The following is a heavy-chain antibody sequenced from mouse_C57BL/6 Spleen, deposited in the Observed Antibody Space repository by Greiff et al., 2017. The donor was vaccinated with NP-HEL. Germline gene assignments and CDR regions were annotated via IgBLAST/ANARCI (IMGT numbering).Heavy chain of an antibody. J-gene: IGHJ4*01. V-gene: IGHV2-2*01. CDR1: GFSLTSYG. Sequence: VKLMESGPGLVQPSQSLSITCTVSGFSLTSYGVHWVRQSPGKGLEWLGVIWSGGSTDYNAAFISRLSISKDNSKSQVFFKMNSLQADDTAIYYCARYYGYYAMDYWGQGTSVTVSS. CDR2: IWSGGST. D-gene: IGHD1-1*01. CDR3: ARYYGYYAMDY.